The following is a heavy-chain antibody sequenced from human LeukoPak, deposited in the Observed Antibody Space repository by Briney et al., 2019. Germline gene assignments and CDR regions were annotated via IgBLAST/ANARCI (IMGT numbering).Heavy chain of an antibody. J-gene: IGHJ4*02. CDR3: ARAQPHYYDSSGYFDY. Sequence: SETLSLTCTVSGGSISNYYWSWIRQPPGKGLEWIGFIYYSGSTNYNPSLKSRVTISVDTSKNQFSLKLSSVTAADTAVYYCARAQPHYYDSSGYFDYWGQGTLVTVSS. CDR1: GGSISNYY. CDR2: IYYSGST. D-gene: IGHD3-22*01. V-gene: IGHV4-59*12.